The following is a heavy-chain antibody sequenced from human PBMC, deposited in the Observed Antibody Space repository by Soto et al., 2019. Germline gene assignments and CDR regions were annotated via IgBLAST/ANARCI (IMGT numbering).Heavy chain of an antibody. Sequence: QVQLQESGPGLVKPSQTLSPTCTVSGGSITSDNYSWTWIRQPPGKGLEWIGYIYYSGSTYYNPSLKSRVTISVDKAKNQLSLRLSSVTAADTAVYYCARAQLVGYYFDSWGQGTLVTVSS. D-gene: IGHD2-2*01. CDR2: IYYSGST. CDR3: ARAQLVGYYFDS. V-gene: IGHV4-30-4*08. J-gene: IGHJ4*02. CDR1: GGSITSDNYS.